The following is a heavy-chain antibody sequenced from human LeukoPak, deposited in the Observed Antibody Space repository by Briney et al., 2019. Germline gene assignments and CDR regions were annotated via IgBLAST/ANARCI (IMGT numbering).Heavy chain of an antibody. Sequence: GGSLRLSCAASGLSFKDYYFSWIRQAPGKGLEWVSFINVNGGATHYAESVKGRFTISRANAMNSLYLEMNSLTAEDTAVYYCARGPRILTLGSYYFDYWGQGSLVTVSS. CDR3: ARGPRILTLGSYYFDY. CDR1: GLSFKDYY. V-gene: IGHV3-11*01. J-gene: IGHJ4*02. CDR2: INVNGGAT. D-gene: IGHD3-10*01.